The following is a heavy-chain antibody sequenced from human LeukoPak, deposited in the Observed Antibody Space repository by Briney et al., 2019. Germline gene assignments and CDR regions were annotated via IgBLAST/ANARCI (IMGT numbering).Heavy chain of an antibody. V-gene: IGHV4-30-4*01. J-gene: IGHJ4*02. CDR3: ARDSELELDY. CDR2: IYYSGST. Sequence: SETLSLTCTVSGGSISSGDYYWSWIRQPPGKGLEWIGYIYYSGSTYYNPSLKSRVTISADTSKNQFSLELSSVTAADTAVYYCARDSELELDYWGQGTLVTVSS. D-gene: IGHD1-7*01. CDR1: GGSISSGDYY.